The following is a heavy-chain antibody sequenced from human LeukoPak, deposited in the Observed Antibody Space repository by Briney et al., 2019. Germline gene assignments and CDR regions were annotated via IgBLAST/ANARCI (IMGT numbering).Heavy chain of an antibody. CDR3: ARLGYSSGWYRGSFDY. J-gene: IGHJ4*02. D-gene: IGHD6-19*01. V-gene: IGHV4-39*01. Sequence: SETQSLTCTVSGGSISSSSYYWGWIRQPPGKGLEWIGSIYYSGSTYYNPSLKSRVTISVDTSKNQFSLKPSSVTAADTAVYYCARLGYSSGWYRGSFDYWGQGTLVTVSS. CDR2: IYYSGST. CDR1: GGSISSSSYY.